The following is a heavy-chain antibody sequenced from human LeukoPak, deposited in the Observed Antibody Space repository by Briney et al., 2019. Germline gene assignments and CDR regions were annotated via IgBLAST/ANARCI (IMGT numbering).Heavy chain of an antibody. CDR2: ISSSSNYI. CDR3: APVPPYVT. D-gene: IGHD2-2*01. J-gene: IGHJ5*02. CDR1: GFTFSTYS. V-gene: IGHV3-21*01. Sequence: KSGGSLRLSCAASGFTFSTYSMNWVRQAPGKGLEWVSSISSSSNYIYYADSVKGRITISRDNAKNSLYLQVNSLRAEDTAVYYCAPVPPYVTWGQGTLVTVSS.